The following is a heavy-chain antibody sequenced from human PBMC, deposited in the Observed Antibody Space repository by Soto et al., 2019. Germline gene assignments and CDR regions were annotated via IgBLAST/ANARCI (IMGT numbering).Heavy chain of an antibody. Sequence: QVQLQESGPGLVKPSETLSLTCTVSGGSISSYYWSWIRQPPGKGLEWIGYIYYSGSTNYNPSLKSRVTISVDTSKNQFSLKLSSVTAADTAVYYCARGALHSYGSPYYYYYYMDVWGKGTTVTVSS. CDR3: ARGALHSYGSPYYYYYYMDV. CDR1: GGSISSYY. J-gene: IGHJ6*03. D-gene: IGHD5-18*01. V-gene: IGHV4-59*01. CDR2: IYYSGST.